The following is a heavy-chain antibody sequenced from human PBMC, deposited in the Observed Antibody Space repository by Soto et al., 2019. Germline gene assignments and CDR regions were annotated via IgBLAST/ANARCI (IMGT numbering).Heavy chain of an antibody. V-gene: IGHV3-43*01. D-gene: IGHD6-19*01. J-gene: IGHJ6*02. CDR2: ISWDGGST. CDR3: AKDTGYSSGWSYYYYGMDV. CDR1: GFTFDDYT. Sequence: VGSLRLSCAASGFTFDDYTMHWVRQAPGKGLEWVSLISWDGGSTYYADSVKGRFTISRDNSKNSLYLQMNSLRTEDTALYYCAKDTGYSSGWSYYYYGMDVWGQGTTVTVSS.